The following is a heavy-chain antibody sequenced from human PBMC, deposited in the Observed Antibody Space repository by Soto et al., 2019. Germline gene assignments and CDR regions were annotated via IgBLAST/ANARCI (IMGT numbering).Heavy chain of an antibody. Sequence: SETLSLTCAVYGGSFSGYSWSWIHQPPGKGLEWIGEINHSGGTNYNPSLKSRVNISVDTSKNQFSLRLSSVTAAATAVYYCARGRGYCSGGSCYPNAFDIWGQGTVVTVSS. CDR3: ARGRGYCSGGSCYPNAFDI. J-gene: IGHJ3*02. V-gene: IGHV4-34*01. CDR2: INHSGGT. CDR1: GGSFSGYS. D-gene: IGHD2-15*01.